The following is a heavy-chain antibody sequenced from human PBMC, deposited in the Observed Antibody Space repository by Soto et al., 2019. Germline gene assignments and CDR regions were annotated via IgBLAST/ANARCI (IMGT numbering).Heavy chain of an antibody. CDR2: IYSGGST. J-gene: IGHJ2*01. V-gene: IGHV3-66*01. Sequence: GGSLRLSCAASGFTVSSNYMSWVRQAPGKGLEWVSVIYSGGSTYYADSVKGRFTISRDNSKNTLYLQMNSLRAEDTAVYYCARDRKGYSSGWYWYFDLWGRGTLVTVSS. D-gene: IGHD6-19*01. CDR3: ARDRKGYSSGWYWYFDL. CDR1: GFTVSSNY.